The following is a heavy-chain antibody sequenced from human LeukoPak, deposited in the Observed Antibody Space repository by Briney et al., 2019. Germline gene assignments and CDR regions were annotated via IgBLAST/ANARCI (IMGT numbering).Heavy chain of an antibody. CDR1: GLTFSRYA. V-gene: IGHV3-21*01. CDR3: ARARADYGDYSYDY. CDR2: ISSSSSYI. D-gene: IGHD4-17*01. Sequence: GGSLRLSCAVSGLTFSRYAMNWVRQAPGKGLEWVSSISSSSSYIYYADSVKGRFTISRDNAKNSLYLQMNSLRAEDTAVYYCARARADYGDYSYDYWGQGTLVTVSS. J-gene: IGHJ4*02.